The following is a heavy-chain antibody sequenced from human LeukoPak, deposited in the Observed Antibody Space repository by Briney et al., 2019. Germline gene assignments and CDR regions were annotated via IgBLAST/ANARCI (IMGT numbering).Heavy chain of an antibody. CDR3: AKARIAAAGTGAFDV. CDR1: GFTFSSYA. CDR2: ISGSGGST. V-gene: IGHV3-23*01. J-gene: IGHJ3*01. Sequence: GGSLRLSCAASGFTFSSYAMSWVRQAPGKGLEWVSAISGSGGSTYYADSVKGRFTISRDNSKNTLYLQMNSLRAEDAAVYYCAKARIAAAGTGAFDVWGQGTMVTVSS. D-gene: IGHD6-13*01.